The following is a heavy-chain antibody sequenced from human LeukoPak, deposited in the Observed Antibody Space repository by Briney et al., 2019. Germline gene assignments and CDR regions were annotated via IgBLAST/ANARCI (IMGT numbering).Heavy chain of an antibody. Sequence: SETLSLTCTVSGGSISGLYWSWIRQPPGKGLEWIGFIYYSGTTSYNPSLKSRVTIAIDTSSNQFSLRVRSVTAADAAVYYCARSYSTSSSSRMFDYWGQGTLVTVSS. CDR3: ARSYSTSSSSRMFDY. V-gene: IGHV4-59*08. CDR1: GGSISGLY. J-gene: IGHJ4*02. CDR2: IYYSGTT. D-gene: IGHD6-6*01.